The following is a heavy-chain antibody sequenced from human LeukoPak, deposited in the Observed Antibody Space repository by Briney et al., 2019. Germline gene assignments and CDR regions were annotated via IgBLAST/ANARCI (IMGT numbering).Heavy chain of an antibody. J-gene: IGHJ5*02. CDR3: ARVNDILTGYGFDP. D-gene: IGHD3-9*01. CDR1: GYTFTSYD. V-gene: IGHV1-8*01. Sequence: ASVKVSCKASGYTFTSYDINWVRQATGQGLEWMGWMNPNSGNTAYAQKFQGRVTMTRDMSTSTVYMELSSLRSEDTAVYYCARVNDILTGYGFDPWGQGTLVTVSS. CDR2: MNPNSGNT.